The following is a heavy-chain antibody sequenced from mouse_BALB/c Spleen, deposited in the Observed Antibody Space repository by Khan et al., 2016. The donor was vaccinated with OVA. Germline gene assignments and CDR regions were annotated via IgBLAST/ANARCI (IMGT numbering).Heavy chain of an antibody. CDR2: ISSGGDNT. D-gene: IGHD2-2*01. J-gene: IGHJ3*01. CDR1: GFTFSSFT. V-gene: IGHV5-9*03. Sequence: EVELVESGGGLVKPGGSLKLSCAASGFTFSSFTMSWVRQTPEKRLEWVATISSGGDNTSYPDSVKGRFTNSRDNAKNKLYLQMGSRRSEDTTLYYCARSTYGSFAYWGQGTLVTVSA. CDR3: ARSTYGSFAY.